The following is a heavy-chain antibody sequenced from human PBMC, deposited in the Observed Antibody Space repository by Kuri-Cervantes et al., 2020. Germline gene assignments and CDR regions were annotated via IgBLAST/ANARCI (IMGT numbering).Heavy chain of an antibody. J-gene: IGHJ3*01. D-gene: IGHD1-26*01. V-gene: IGHV7-4-1*02. CDR1: GYTFTSYA. Sequence: ASVKVSCKASGYTFTSYAMNRVRQAPGQGLEWMGWINTNTGNPTYAQGFTGRFVFSLDTSVSTAYLQISSLKAEDTAVYYCASSSGSWGGSAFDVWGQGTMVTVSS. CDR3: ASSSGSWGGSAFDV. CDR2: INTNTGNP.